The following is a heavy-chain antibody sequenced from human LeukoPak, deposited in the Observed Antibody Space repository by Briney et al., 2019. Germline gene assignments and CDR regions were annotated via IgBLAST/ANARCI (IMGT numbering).Heavy chain of an antibody. CDR3: TAYNILSLN. CDR1: GFTFGDYA. CDR2: IKCKAYGGTT. V-gene: IGHV3-49*04. J-gene: IGHJ4*02. D-gene: IGHD3-9*01. Sequence: PGVSVRLSCRGGGFTFGDYAMRWVRQAPGKGLEGVAFIKCKAYGGTTDYAASVKGRFTISTDDSNIVAYLQMNSLKTVDTAVYYYTAYNILSLNWGQGSLVTVSS.